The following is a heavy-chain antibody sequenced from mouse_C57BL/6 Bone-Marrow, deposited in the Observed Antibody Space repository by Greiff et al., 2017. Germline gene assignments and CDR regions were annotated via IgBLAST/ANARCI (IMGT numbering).Heavy chain of an antibody. CDR3: ARQKVYYFDY. Sequence: EVQGVESGGGLVQPGESLKLSCESNEYEFPSHDMSWVRKTPEKRLELVAAINSDGGRTYYPDTMERRFIISRDNTKKTLYLQMSSLRSEYTAVYYCARQKVYYFDYWGQGTTLTVSS. J-gene: IGHJ2*01. CDR2: INSDGGRT. V-gene: IGHV5-2*01. CDR1: EYEFPSHD.